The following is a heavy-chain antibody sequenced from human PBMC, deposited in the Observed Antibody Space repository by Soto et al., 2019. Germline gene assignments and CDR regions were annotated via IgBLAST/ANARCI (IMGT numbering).Heavy chain of an antibody. CDR1: GDSITSSDYH. V-gene: IGHV4-39*01. Sequence: LETRSLTCTVSGDSITSSDYHWFWIRQSPGHWLEWIVSVSFSGTSYDHPSRRTRVTISVDTTKYQFSLNQSSVTAGATAVYYRAPNGTGSSGYDYDYCRQGIMGTVSS. CDR3: APNGTGSSGYDYDY. CDR2: VSFSGTS. J-gene: IGHJ4*02. D-gene: IGHD5-12*01.